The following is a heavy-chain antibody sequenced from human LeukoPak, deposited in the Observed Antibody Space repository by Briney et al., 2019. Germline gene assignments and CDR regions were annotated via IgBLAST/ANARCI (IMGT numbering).Heavy chain of an antibody. D-gene: IGHD6-13*01. CDR2: INPNSGGT. Sequence: ASVKVSCKASGYTLTGYYMHWVRQAPGQGLEWMGWINPNSGGTNYAQKLQGRVTMTRDTSISTAYMELSRLRADDTAVYYCARDPEYSSSWYVSEFDYGGQGTLVTVSS. V-gene: IGHV1-2*02. J-gene: IGHJ4*02. CDR1: GYTLTGYY. CDR3: ARDPEYSSSWYVSEFDY.